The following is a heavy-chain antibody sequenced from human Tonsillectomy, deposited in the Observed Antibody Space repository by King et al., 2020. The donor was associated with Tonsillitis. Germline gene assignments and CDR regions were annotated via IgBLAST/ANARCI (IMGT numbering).Heavy chain of an antibody. V-gene: IGHV4-61*02. CDR1: GGSISTGSYY. Sequence: VQLQESGPGLVKPSQTLSLTCTVSGGSISTGSYYWSWIRQPAGEGLEWIGRIHTSGSTNYNPSLKSRVTISLDTSKNQFSLRLSSVTAADTAVYYCARRPRPLNRSSVAFDIWGQGTLVTVSS. CDR2: IHTSGST. CDR3: ARRPRPLNRSSVAFDI. D-gene: IGHD1-14*01. J-gene: IGHJ3*02.